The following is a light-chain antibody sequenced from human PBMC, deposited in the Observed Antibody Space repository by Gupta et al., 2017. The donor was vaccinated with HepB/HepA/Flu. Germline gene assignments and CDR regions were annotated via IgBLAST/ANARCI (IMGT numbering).Light chain of an antibody. CDR3: CSYAGSYTYVI. Sequence: QSALTRPRAVSGSPGQSVTISCTGTSSDVGSYNYVSWYQQHPGKAPKLMISDVSKRPSGVPERFYGSKSGNTASLTISGLQAEDEADYYCCSYAGSYTYVIFGGGTQLTVL. CDR1: SSDVGSYNY. CDR2: DVS. J-gene: IGLJ2*01. V-gene: IGLV2-11*01.